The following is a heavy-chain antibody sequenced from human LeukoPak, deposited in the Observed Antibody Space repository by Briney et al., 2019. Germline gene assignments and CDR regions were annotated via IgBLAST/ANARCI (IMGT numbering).Heavy chain of an antibody. CDR3: ARVKTPQLLRYFDL. Sequence: SETLSLTCTVSGGSISSYYWSWIRQPPGQGLEWIGYIYYSGSTNYNPSLKSRVTISVDTSKNQFSLKLSSVTAADTAVYYCARVKTPQLLRYFDLWGRGTLVSVSS. V-gene: IGHV4-59*01. J-gene: IGHJ2*01. CDR1: GGSISSYY. D-gene: IGHD6-13*01. CDR2: IYYSGST.